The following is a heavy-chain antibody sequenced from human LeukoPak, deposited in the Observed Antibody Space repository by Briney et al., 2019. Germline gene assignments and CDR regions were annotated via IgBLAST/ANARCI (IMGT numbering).Heavy chain of an antibody. CDR3: ARDRSSGWSYGMDV. J-gene: IGHJ6*02. CDR1: GFTFSDYY. V-gene: IGHV3-11*01. Sequence: GGCLRLSCAASGFTFSDYYMSWIRQAPGKGLEWVSYISSSGSTIYYADSVKGRFTISRDNAKNSLYLQMNSLRAEDTAVYYCARDRSSGWSYGMDVWGQGTTVTVSS. CDR2: ISSSGSTI. D-gene: IGHD6-19*01.